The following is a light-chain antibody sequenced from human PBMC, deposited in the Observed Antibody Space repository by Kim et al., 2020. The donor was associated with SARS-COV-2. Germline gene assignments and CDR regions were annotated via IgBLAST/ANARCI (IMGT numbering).Light chain of an antibody. CDR2: AAS. V-gene: IGKV3-20*01. CDR3: QQYGSSAWT. J-gene: IGKJ1*01. CDR1: QSVSSCY. Sequence: APGERATRSYRTRQSVSSCYLAWYQQKPGQAPRLLIYAASSRATGIPDRFSGSGSGTDFTLTISRLEPEDFAVYYCQQYGSSAWTFGQGTKVDIK.